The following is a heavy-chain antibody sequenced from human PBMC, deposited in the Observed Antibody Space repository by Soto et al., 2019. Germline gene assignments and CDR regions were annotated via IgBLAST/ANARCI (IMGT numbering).Heavy chain of an antibody. CDR1: GYPVTAYY. D-gene: IGHD3-3*01. CDR3: ARGGGVGVAGSAAFDM. V-gene: IGHV1-2*02. Sequence: QLHLVQSGAVVKKPGASVTVSCSASGYPVTAYYMHWVRQAPGRGLEWMGGINPATGAAKYTQTFQGRVTMTRDTSTGTGFMEPSGLTSEDTAGFYCARGGGVGVAGSAAFDMWGQGTLVTVSS. CDR2: INPATGAA. J-gene: IGHJ3*02.